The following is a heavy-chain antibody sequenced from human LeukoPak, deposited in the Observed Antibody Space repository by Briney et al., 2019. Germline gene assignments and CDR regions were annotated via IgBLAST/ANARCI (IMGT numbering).Heavy chain of an antibody. D-gene: IGHD1-26*01. Sequence: GGSLRLSCAASGFKFSDYHMNWIRQAPGKRLEWIPYISSRGSVIYYADSVQGRFTVSRDTAENSWYLHMSSLRAEDTPVYYCSGRGAGPYYFAFWGQGTLVTVSS. CDR3: SGRGAGPYYFAF. CDR1: GFKFSDYH. J-gene: IGHJ4*01. V-gene: IGHV3-11*01. CDR2: ISSRGSVI.